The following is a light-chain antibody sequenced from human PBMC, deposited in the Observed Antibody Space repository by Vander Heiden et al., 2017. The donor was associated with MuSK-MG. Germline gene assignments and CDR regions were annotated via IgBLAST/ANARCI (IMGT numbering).Light chain of an antibody. Sequence: DIQLTQSPSFLSASVGDRVTITCRASQGISSYLAWYQQKPGKAPKLLIYAASTFQSRVPSRFSGTGSGTEFTLRIISLQPEDFATYYCRRLNSYPNTFGQGTRLEIK. J-gene: IGKJ5*01. CDR3: RRLNSYPNT. CDR2: AAS. CDR1: QGISSY. V-gene: IGKV1-9*01.